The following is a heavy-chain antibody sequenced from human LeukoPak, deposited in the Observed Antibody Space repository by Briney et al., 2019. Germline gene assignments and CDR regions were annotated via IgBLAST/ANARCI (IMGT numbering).Heavy chain of an antibody. CDR1: GYTFTSYY. Sequence: ASVKVSCKASGYTFTSYYTHWVRQAPGQGLEWMGIINPSGGSTSYAQKFQGRVTMTRDMSTSTVYMELSSLRSEDTAVYYCARDPFPLEMATIGEYYFDYWGQGTLVTVSS. CDR3: ARDPFPLEMATIGEYYFDY. CDR2: INPSGGST. D-gene: IGHD5-24*01. V-gene: IGHV1-46*01. J-gene: IGHJ4*02.